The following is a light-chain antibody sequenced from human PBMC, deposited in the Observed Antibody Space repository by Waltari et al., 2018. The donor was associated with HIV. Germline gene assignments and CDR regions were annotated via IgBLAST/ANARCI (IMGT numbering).Light chain of an antibody. CDR2: GAS. CDR1: QSVSSSY. J-gene: IGKJ1*01. CDR3: QQYGSSPWT. Sequence: EIVLTQSPGTLSLSPGERATLSCRASQSVSSSYLAWYQQKPGQAPRLLIYGASSRATGIPDRFRGSESGTDLTLTISRLEPEDFAVYYCQQYGSSPWTFGQGTKVEIK. V-gene: IGKV3-20*01.